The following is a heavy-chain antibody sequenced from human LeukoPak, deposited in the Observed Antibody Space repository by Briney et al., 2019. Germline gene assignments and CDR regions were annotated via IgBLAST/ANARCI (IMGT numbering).Heavy chain of an antibody. Sequence: PGGSLRLSCAASGFTFSSYSMNWVRQAPGKGLEWVSSITRSSIYIYYADSVKGRFTISRDNAKTSLFLQMNSLRAEDTAVYFCARARYDSSGYYPLGDYWGQGTLVTVSS. CDR3: ARARYDSSGYYPLGDY. J-gene: IGHJ4*02. CDR1: GFTFSSYS. CDR2: ITRSSIYI. D-gene: IGHD3-22*01. V-gene: IGHV3-21*01.